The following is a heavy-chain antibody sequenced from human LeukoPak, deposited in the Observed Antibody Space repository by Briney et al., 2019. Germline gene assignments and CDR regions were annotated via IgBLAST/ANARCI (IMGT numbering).Heavy chain of an antibody. CDR2: ISSSSSYI. D-gene: IGHD6-6*01. V-gene: IGHV3-21*01. CDR3: AREGYSSSSGAFDI. CDR1: GFTFSSYS. Sequence: PGGSLRLSCAASGFTFSSYSMNWVRQAPGKGLEWVSSISSSSSYIYYADSVKGRFTISRDNAKNSLYLQMNSLRAEDTAVNYCAREGYSSSSGAFDIWGQGTMVTVSS. J-gene: IGHJ3*02.